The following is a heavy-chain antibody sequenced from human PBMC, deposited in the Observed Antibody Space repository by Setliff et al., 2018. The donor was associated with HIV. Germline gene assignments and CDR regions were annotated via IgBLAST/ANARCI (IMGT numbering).Heavy chain of an antibody. CDR1: GFSIGNFYY. V-gene: IGHV4-38-2*02. J-gene: IGHJ3*02. CDR3: ASPHRDRADDAFDI. Sequence: NPSETLSLTCNVSGFSIGNFYYWGWVRQPPGKGLEWVGSMYPTGRTYYNPSVKSRATISVDTSKNQFSLKLISVTAADTAMYYCASPHRDRADDAFDIWGQGTKVTVSS. CDR2: MYPTGRT. D-gene: IGHD3-10*01.